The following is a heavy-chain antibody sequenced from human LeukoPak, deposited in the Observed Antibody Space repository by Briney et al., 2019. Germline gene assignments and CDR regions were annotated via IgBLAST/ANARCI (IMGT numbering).Heavy chain of an antibody. V-gene: IGHV1-8*01. CDR2: MNPNSGNT. D-gene: IGHD3-22*01. Sequence: ASVKVSCKASGYSFTTHDINWVRQSTGQGLEWMGWMNPNSGNTGYAQKFQGRVTMTRNTSISTAYMELSSLRSEDTAVYYCARGVHRITMIVVVTAKGYYFDYWGQGTLVTVSS. J-gene: IGHJ4*02. CDR3: ARGVHRITMIVVVTAKGYYFDY. CDR1: GYSFTTHD.